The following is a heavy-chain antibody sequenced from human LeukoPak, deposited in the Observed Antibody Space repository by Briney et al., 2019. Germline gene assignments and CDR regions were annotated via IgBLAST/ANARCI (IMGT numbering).Heavy chain of an antibody. CDR2: ISYDGSNK. D-gene: IGHD5-24*01. CDR3: AKDVMATTPYYFDY. V-gene: IGHV3-30*18. CDR1: GFTFSSYG. Sequence: GGSLRLSCAASGFTFSSYGMHWVRQAPGKGLEWVAVISYDGSNKYYADSVKGRFTISRDNSKNTLYLQMNSLRAEDTAAYYCAKDVMATTPYYFDYWGQGTLVTVSS. J-gene: IGHJ4*02.